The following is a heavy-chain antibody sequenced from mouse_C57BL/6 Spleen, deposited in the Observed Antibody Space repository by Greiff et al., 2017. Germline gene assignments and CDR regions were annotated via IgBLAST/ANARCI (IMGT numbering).Heavy chain of an antibody. V-gene: IGHV5-17*01. CDR1: GFTFSDYG. D-gene: IGHD1-1*01. Sequence: EVHLVESGGGLVKPGGSLKLSCAASGFTFSDYGMHWVRQAPEKGLEWVAYISSGSSTIYYADTVKGRFTISRDNAKNTLFLQMTSLRSEDTAMYYCAKEYGSSYDWYFDVWGTGTTVTVSS. CDR2: ISSGSSTI. CDR3: AKEYGSSYDWYFDV. J-gene: IGHJ1*03.